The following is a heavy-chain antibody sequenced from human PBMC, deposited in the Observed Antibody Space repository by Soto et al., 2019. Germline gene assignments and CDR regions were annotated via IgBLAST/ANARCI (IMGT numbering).Heavy chain of an antibody. CDR1: GLTLSSYG. CDR2: ISSRSTTI. Sequence: EVQLVATGGGLVQPGGSLRLSCVASGLTLSSYGMNWVRQAPGKGLEWVSYISSRSTTIKYADSVKGRFTISRDNAKNSLFLQRNSLRDEDTAVYYCARVGPDYFYDMDVWGQGTRVTVSS. CDR3: ARVGPDYFYDMDV. J-gene: IGHJ6*02. V-gene: IGHV3-48*02.